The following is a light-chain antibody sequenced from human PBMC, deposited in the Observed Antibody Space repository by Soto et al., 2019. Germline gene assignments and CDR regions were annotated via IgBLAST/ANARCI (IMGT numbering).Light chain of an antibody. V-gene: IGKV3-11*01. CDR1: QSVSTF. J-gene: IGKJ5*01. Sequence: EVVLTPSPATLSLSPGERATLSCRASQSVSTFVAWYQHKPGQAPRPVIYDTFKRATGVPDRFSGGGSGTDFTLIISSLEPEDFGVYYCQQRARWPMPFGQGTRLELK. CDR2: DTF. CDR3: QQRARWPMP.